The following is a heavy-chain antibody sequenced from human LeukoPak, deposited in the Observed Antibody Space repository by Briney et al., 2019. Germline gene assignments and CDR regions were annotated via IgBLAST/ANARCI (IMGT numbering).Heavy chain of an antibody. D-gene: IGHD3-22*01. V-gene: IGHV1-18*01. J-gene: IGHJ4*02. CDR3: ARDFHSSGYYHYFHY. Sequence: ASVKVSCKAAGYTFTNYGISWVRQAPGQGLEWMGWISAYNGNTNYAQKLQGRVTMTKDTSTSTAYMELRSLRSDDTAVYYCARDFHSSGYYHYFHYWGQGTLVTVSS. CDR1: GYTFTNYG. CDR2: ISAYNGNT.